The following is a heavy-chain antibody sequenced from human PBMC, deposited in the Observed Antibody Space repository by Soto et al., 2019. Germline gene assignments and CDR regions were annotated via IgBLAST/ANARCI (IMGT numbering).Heavy chain of an antibody. D-gene: IGHD3-3*01. CDR3: GGYCNFWSG. V-gene: IGHV5-51*01. J-gene: IGHJ4*02. CDR2: IYPRDSQT. CDR1: GYSFARNS. Sequence: EVQLVQSGTEVKKPGESLQISCEGPGYSFARNSIAWVRQMPGDGLEWMGSIYPRDSQTKYSPSFQGRVTISVDKSTNTRYLHWSSLKASDTAMYYGGGYCNFWSGWGQGTLVIVS.